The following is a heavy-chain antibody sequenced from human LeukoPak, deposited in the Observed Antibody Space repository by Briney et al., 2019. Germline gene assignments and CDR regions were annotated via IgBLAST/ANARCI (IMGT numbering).Heavy chain of an antibody. D-gene: IGHD1-26*01. J-gene: IGHJ4*02. CDR3: ARARYGGSSAYYFDY. V-gene: IGHV4-34*01. CDR2: STHSGST. CDR1: GGSFSGHY. Sequence: SETLSLTCAVYGGSFSGHYWTWIRQPPGKGLEWIGESTHSGSTNYNPSLKSRVSISVDTSKNQFSLKLSSVTAADTAVYYCARARYGGSSAYYFDYWGQGTLVTVSS.